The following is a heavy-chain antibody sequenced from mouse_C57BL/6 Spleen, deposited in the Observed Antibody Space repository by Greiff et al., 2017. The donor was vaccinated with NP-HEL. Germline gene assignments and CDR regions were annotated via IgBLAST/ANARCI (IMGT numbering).Heavy chain of an antibody. CDR3: ARERGSTMITQGAVDD. CDR2: ISDGGSYY. Sequence: EVKVVESGGGLVKPGGSLKLSCAASGFTFSSYAMSWVRQTPEKRLEWVATISDGGSYYSYPDNVKGRCTNSRDNAKHNLYLQMSHLKSEDTSMYYCARERGSTMITQGAVDDWGQGTTRTVAS. V-gene: IGHV5-4*01. D-gene: IGHD2-4*01. J-gene: IGHJ2*01. CDR1: GFTFSSYA.